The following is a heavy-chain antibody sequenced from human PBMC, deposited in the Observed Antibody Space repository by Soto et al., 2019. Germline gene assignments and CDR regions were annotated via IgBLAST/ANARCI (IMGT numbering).Heavy chain of an antibody. CDR2: IYPGDSDT. V-gene: IGHV5-51*01. CDR3: ATTTTVTSPYYYYYGMDV. D-gene: IGHD4-17*01. Sequence: PVGSVKISCNGSGYSFTSDWIGWVRQMPWKGLEWMGIIYPGDSDTRYSPSFQGQVTISADKSISTAYLQWSSLKASDTAMYYCATTTTVTSPYYYYYGMDVWGQGTTVTVSS. CDR1: GYSFTSDW. J-gene: IGHJ6*02.